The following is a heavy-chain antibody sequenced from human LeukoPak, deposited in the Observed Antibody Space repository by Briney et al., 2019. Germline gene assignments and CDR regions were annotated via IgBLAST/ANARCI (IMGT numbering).Heavy chain of an antibody. V-gene: IGHV3-73*01. D-gene: IGHD2-15*01. CDR2: IRSKANSYAT. J-gene: IGHJ4*02. Sequence: PGGSLKLSCAASGFTFSGSAMHWVRQASGKGLEWVGRIRSKANSYATAYAASVKGRLTISRDDSKNTAYLQMNSLKTEDTAVYYCTRRMGYCSGGSCYYFDYWGQGTLVTVSS. CDR3: TRRMGYCSGGSCYYFDY. CDR1: GFTFSGSA.